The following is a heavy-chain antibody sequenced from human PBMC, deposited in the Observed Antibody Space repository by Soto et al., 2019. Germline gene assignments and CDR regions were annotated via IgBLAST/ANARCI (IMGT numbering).Heavy chain of an antibody. V-gene: IGHV3-33*01. Sequence: HGGCLRISCAASGFTFSSYGIHWVRQAPGKGLEWXAVXXYXGXXXYXXXSVKGRFTISRDNSKNTLYLQMNSLRAEDTAVYYCARKPSKGAFAIRGQGTMVTVSS. J-gene: IGHJ3*02. CDR1: GFTFSSYG. CDR3: ARKPSKGAFAI. CDR2: XXYXGXXX.